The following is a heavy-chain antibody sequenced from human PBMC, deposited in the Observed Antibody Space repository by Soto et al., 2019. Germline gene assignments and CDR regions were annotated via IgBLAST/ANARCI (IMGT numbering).Heavy chain of an antibody. J-gene: IGHJ4*02. D-gene: IGHD7-27*01. Sequence: GGSLTLSCAASGFTFRDWFLIGIRQAPGKGLEWISYISKDSGRATRYADSVKGRFTISRDNAKNSLFLQMNNLTVEDTAVYYCAKENWANTDSWGQGTLVTVSS. CDR1: GFTFRDWF. CDR3: AKENWANTDS. CDR2: ISKDSGRAT. V-gene: IGHV3-11*01.